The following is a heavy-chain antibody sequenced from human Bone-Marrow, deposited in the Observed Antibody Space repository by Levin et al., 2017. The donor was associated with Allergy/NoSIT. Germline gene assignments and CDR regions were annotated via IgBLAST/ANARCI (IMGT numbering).Heavy chain of an antibody. D-gene: IGHD1-14*01. J-gene: IGHJ4*02. CDR2: ISAYNGNT. Sequence: GGSLRLSCKASGYTFTSYGISWVRQAPGQGLEWMGWISAYNGNTNYAQKLQGRVTMTTDTSTSTAYMELRSLRSDDTAVYYCARRSGPGYYFDYWGQGTLVTVSS. CDR3: ARRSGPGYYFDY. V-gene: IGHV1-18*01. CDR1: GYTFTSYG.